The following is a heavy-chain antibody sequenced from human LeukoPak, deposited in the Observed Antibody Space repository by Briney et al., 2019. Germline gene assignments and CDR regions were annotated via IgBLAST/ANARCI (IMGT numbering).Heavy chain of an antibody. CDR3: AKGYGLERDYYYYMDV. CDR1: GFTFSSYW. Sequence: AGGSLRLSCAASGFTFSSYWMHWVRQAPGKGLVWVSRINSDGSSTSYADSVKGRFTISRDNAKNTLYLQMNSLRAEDTAVYYCAKGYGLERDYYYYMDVWGKGTTVTVSS. J-gene: IGHJ6*03. V-gene: IGHV3-74*01. D-gene: IGHD1-1*01. CDR2: INSDGSST.